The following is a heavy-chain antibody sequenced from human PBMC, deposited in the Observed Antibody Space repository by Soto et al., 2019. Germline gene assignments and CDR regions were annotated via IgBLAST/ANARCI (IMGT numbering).Heavy chain of an antibody. CDR2: FDPEDGET. CDR1: GYTLTELS. CDR3: ATPHYYDSSGYTVGYFDY. J-gene: IGHJ4*02. Sequence: ASVKVSCKVSGYTLTELSMHWVRQAPGKGLEWMGGFDPEDGETIYAQKFQGRVTMTGDTSTDTAYMELSSLRSEDTAVYYFATPHYYDSSGYTVGYFDYWGQGTLVTVSS. V-gene: IGHV1-24*01. D-gene: IGHD3-22*01.